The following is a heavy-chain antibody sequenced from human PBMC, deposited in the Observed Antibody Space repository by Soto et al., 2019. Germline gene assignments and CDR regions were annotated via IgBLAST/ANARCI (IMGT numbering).Heavy chain of an antibody. CDR2: IYYSGST. J-gene: IGHJ6*03. V-gene: IGHV4-59*01. CDR1: GDSISSYY. D-gene: IGHD3-10*01. CDR3: ARTKSETSMVRGKGLWAQPNYYSQDYMDV. Sequence: QVQLQESGPGLVKPSETLSLTCTVSGDSISSYYWSWIRQPPGKGLEWIGHIYYSGSTKYNPSLKSRFTISVDTSKNQFALKLSSVTAADTAVYDCARTKSETSMVRGKGLWAQPNYYSQDYMDVWDKGTTVTVSS.